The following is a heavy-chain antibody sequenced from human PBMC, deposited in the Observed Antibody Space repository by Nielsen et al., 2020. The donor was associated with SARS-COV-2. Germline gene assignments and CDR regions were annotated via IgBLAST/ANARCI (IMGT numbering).Heavy chain of an antibody. J-gene: IGHJ4*02. Sequence: GESLKISCAASGFTFSNYAMSWVRQAPGKGLEWVSDISGSGGSTYYGDSVKGRFTISRDNSKSTLYLQMSSLRAEDTAVYYCAKIPPMIRDEADYWGQGTLVTVSS. CDR3: AKIPPMIRDEADY. D-gene: IGHD3-10*01. CDR2: ISGSGGST. V-gene: IGHV3-23*01. CDR1: GFTFSNYA.